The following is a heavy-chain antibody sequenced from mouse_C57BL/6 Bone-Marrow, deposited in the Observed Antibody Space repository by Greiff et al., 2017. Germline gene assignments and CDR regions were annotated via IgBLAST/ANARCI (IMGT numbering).Heavy chain of an antibody. D-gene: IGHD1-1*01. J-gene: IGHJ1*03. Sequence: VQLQESGAELVRPGTSVKMSCKASGYTFTNYWIGWAKQRPGHGLEWIGDIYPGGGYTNYNEKFKGKATLTADKSSSTAYMQFSSLPSEDSAIYYCARQGFYGSSPYFDVWGTGTTVTVAS. CDR3: ARQGFYGSSPYFDV. CDR1: GYTFTNYW. V-gene: IGHV1-63*01. CDR2: IYPGGGYT.